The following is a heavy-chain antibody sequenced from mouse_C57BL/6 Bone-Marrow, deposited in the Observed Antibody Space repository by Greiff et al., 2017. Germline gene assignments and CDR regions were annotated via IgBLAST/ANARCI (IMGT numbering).Heavy chain of an antibody. CDR2: ISSGSSTI. CDR3: ARNIKGPSWFAY. Sequence: EVQGVESGGGLVKPGGSLKLSCAASGFTCSDYGMHWVRQAPEKGLEWVAYISSGSSTIYYADTVKGRFTISRDNAKNTLFLQMTSLRSEDTAMYYCARNIKGPSWFAYWGQGTLVTVSA. V-gene: IGHV5-17*01. J-gene: IGHJ3*01. D-gene: IGHD1-1*01. CDR1: GFTCSDYG.